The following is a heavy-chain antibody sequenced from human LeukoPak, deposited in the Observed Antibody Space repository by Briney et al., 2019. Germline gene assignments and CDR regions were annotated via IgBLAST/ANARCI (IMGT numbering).Heavy chain of an antibody. CDR2: ITGSGGST. CDR3: AREGIAGPSGYDAFDI. V-gene: IGHV3-23*01. D-gene: IGHD5-12*01. Sequence: PGRSLRLSCAASGFTFSSYGMHWVRQAPGKGLEWVSGITGSGGSTYYADSVKGRFTVSRDNSKNTLYLQMSSLRDEDTGVYYCAREGIAGPSGYDAFDIWGQGRVVTVSS. CDR1: GFTFSSYG. J-gene: IGHJ3*02.